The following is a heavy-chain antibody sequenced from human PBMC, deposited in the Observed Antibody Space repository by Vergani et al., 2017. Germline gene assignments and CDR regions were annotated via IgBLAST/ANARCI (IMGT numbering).Heavy chain of an antibody. CDR3: AREYGGVLWFGPGDVY. CDR2: IWYDGSNK. CDR1: GFTFSSYG. D-gene: IGHD3-10*01. J-gene: IGHJ4*02. V-gene: IGHV3-33*01. Sequence: QVQLVESGGGVVQPGRSLRLSCAASGFTFSSYGMHWVRQAPGTGLEWVAVIWYDGSNKYYADSVKGRFTISRDNSKNTLYLQMNSLRAEDTAVYYCAREYGGVLWFGPGDVYWGQGTLVTVSS.